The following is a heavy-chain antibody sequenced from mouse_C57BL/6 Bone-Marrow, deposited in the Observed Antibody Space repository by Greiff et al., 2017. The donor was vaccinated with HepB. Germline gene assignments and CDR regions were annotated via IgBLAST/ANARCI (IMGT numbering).Heavy chain of an antibody. D-gene: IGHD1-1*01. CDR2: IYPGNSDT. Sequence: VQLKESGTVMARPGASVKVSCKTSGYTFTSYWMHWVKQRPGQGLEWIGAIYPGNSDTSYNQKFKGKAKLTAVTSASTAYMELSSLTNEDSAVYYCTITTVVARYWYFDVWGTGTTVTVSS. CDR1: GYTFTSYW. CDR3: TITTVVARYWYFDV. V-gene: IGHV1-5*01. J-gene: IGHJ1*03.